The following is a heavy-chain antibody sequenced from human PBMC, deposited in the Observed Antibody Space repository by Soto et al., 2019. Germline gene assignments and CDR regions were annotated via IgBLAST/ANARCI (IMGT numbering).Heavy chain of an antibody. V-gene: IGHV3-23*01. D-gene: IGHD1-7*01. Sequence: EVQLLESGGGLVQPGGSLRLFCVGSGFTFSSHAMTWVRQAPGKGLEWVSGISPDGGSTYYTDSVKGRFTITRDNSRNTLYVEVRSLRAEDTAVYYCAKNKWNYVINPIDHWGQGTLVTVSS. CDR1: GFTFSSHA. CDR2: ISPDGGST. CDR3: AKNKWNYVINPIDH. J-gene: IGHJ4*02.